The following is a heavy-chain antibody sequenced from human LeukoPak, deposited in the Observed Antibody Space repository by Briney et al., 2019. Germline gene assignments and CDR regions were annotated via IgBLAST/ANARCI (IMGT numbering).Heavy chain of an antibody. CDR2: IYSGGTT. V-gene: IGHV3-53*01. J-gene: IGHJ4*02. CDR1: GFTVSSNY. D-gene: IGHD1-26*01. CDR3: ARDDGSGSYYPYYFDY. Sequence: GGSLRLSCAASGFTVSSNYMSWVRQAPGRGLEWVSVIYSGGTTYYADSVRGRFTISRDNSKNTLYLQMSSLRAEDTAVYYCARDDGSGSYYPYYFDYWGQGTLVTVSS.